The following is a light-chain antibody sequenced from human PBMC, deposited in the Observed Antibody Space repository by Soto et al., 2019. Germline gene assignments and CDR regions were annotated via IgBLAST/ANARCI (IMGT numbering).Light chain of an antibody. CDR2: DSS. V-gene: IGKV3-15*01. Sequence: EIVMTQSPATLSVSPGQRATLSCRASESVSSHLAWYQQKPGQAPRLLIYDSSTRATGISGSFSGSGSGTDFTLTISSLEPEDFAVYYCQHYGTSPEVTFGQGTRLEIK. J-gene: IGKJ5*01. CDR3: QHYGTSPEVT. CDR1: ESVSSH.